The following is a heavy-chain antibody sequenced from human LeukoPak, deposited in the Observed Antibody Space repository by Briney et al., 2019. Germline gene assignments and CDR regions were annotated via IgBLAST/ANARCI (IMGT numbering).Heavy chain of an antibody. CDR1: GFPVGSKC. CDR2: IYSGGST. J-gene: IGHJ6*03. CDR3: ARAHGLYYYYYMDV. V-gene: IGHV3-53*01. Sequence: AAGFPVGSKCMCRVRPAPGKRREWVSVIYSGGSTYYADSVKGRFTISRDNSKNTLYLQMNSLRAEDTAVYYCARAHGLYYYYYMDVWGKGTTVTVSS. D-gene: IGHD3-10*01.